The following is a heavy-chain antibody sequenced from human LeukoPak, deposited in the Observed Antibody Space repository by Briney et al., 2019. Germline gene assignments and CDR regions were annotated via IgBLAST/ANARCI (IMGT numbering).Heavy chain of an antibody. CDR3: ARARRSILVLRYFDWLLQD. D-gene: IGHD3-9*01. V-gene: IGHV3-64*01. CDR1: GFTFSSYA. Sequence: AGSLTLSCAASGFTFSSYAMHWVRQAPGKGLEYVSAISSNGGSTYYANSVKGRFTISRDNSKNTLYLQMGSLRAEDMAVYYCARARRSILVLRYFDWLLQDWGQGTLVTVSS. CDR2: ISSNGGST. J-gene: IGHJ4*02.